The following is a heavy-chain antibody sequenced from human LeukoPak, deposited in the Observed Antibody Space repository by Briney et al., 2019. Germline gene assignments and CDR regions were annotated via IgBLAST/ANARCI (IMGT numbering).Heavy chain of an antibody. J-gene: IGHJ4*02. V-gene: IGHV4-39*01. D-gene: IGHD4-17*01. CDR2: IYYSGST. CDR3: ARHEYGDSNSFDY. Sequence: PSETLSLTCTVSGGSIRSSSYYWGWIRQPPGMGLEWTGSIYYSGSTYYNPSLKSRVTISVVTSKNQFSLKLSSMTAADTAVYYCARHEYGDSNSFDYWGQGTLVTVSS. CDR1: GGSIRSSSYY.